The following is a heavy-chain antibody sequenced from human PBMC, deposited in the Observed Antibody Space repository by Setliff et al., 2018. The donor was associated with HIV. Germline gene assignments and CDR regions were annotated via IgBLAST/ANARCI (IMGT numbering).Heavy chain of an antibody. CDR1: GGSISNSSSY. Sequence: AETLSLTCTVSGGSISNSSSYWGWIRQPPGKRLELIGSIYCSGSTYYAPSLKSRITMTVDTSKNQYSLKLSPVTAADTAVYYCARAGEGSPFYYYYYMDVWGKGTTVTVSS. D-gene: IGHD1-26*01. CDR3: ARAGEGSPFYYYYYMDV. CDR2: IYCSGST. V-gene: IGHV4-39*07. J-gene: IGHJ6*03.